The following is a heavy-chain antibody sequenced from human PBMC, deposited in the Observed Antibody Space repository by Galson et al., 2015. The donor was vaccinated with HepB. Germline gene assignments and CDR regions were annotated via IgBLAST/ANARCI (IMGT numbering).Heavy chain of an antibody. D-gene: IGHD2-2*01. V-gene: IGHV1-69*04. CDR2: IIPILGIA. CDR1: GYTFTSYG. J-gene: IGHJ6*02. Sequence: SVKVSCKASGYTFTSYGISWVRQAPGQGLEWMGRIIPILGIANYAQKFQGRVTITADKSTSTAYMELSSLRSEDTAVYYCAREERDIVVVPAARSRNHYYGMDVWGQGTTVTVSS. CDR3: AREERDIVVVPAARSRNHYYGMDV.